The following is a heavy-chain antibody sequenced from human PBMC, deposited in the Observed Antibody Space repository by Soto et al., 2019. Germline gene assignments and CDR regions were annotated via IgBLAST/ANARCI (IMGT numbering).Heavy chain of an antibody. J-gene: IGHJ4*02. CDR1: GGSISSGGYY. V-gene: IGHV4-31*03. Sequence: QVQLQESGPGLVKPSQTLSLTCTVSGGSISSGGYYWSWIRQHPGKGLEWIGYIYYSGSTYYNSSLKSRVIITVDTSKNQFSLKLSSVTAADTGVYYCARDPTGYYSDYWGQGILVTVSS. CDR3: ARDPTGYYSDY. CDR2: IYYSGST. D-gene: IGHD3-9*01.